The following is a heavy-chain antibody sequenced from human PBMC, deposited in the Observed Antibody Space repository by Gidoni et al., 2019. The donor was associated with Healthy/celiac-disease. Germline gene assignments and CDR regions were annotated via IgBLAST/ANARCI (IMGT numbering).Heavy chain of an antibody. D-gene: IGHD6-19*01. CDR3: AKLGARVAGNFDY. CDR1: GFTFSSYA. CDR2: ISGSGGRT. Sequence: EVQLLESGGGLVQPGGSLRLSCAASGFTFSSYAMSWVRQAPGKGLEWVSAISGSGGRTYYADSVKGRLTISRDNSKNTLYLQMNSLRAEDTAVYYCAKLGARVAGNFDYWGQGTLVTVSS. V-gene: IGHV3-23*01. J-gene: IGHJ4*02.